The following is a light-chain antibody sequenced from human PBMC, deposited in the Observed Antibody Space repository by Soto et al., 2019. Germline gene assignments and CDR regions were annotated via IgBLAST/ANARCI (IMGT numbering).Light chain of an antibody. J-gene: IGKJ3*01. Sequence: DIQMTQSPSTLSASVGDRVTITCRASQSISRSLAWYQQKPGKAPSLLIYDASSLEGGVTSRFSGSGFGTEFTLAITNLQPADFATYYCQQYSDFLISFGPGTIVDFK. CDR3: QQYSDFLIS. CDR1: QSISRS. V-gene: IGKV1-5*01. CDR2: DAS.